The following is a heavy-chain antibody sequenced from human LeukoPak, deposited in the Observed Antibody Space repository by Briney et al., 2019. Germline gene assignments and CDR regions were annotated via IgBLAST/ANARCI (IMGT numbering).Heavy chain of an antibody. CDR1: GGSISSSSYY. D-gene: IGHD3-10*01. Sequence: SETLSLTCTVSGGSISSSSYYWGWIRQPPGKGLEWIGGIYYSGSTYYNPSLKSRVTISVDTSKNQFSLKLSSVTAADTAVYYCARVQYGSGSYYNDYWGQGTLVTVSS. CDR3: ARVQYGSGSYYNDY. CDR2: IYYSGST. J-gene: IGHJ4*02. V-gene: IGHV4-39*07.